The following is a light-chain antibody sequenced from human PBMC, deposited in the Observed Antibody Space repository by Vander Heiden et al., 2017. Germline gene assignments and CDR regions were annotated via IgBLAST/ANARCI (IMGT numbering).Light chain of an antibody. V-gene: IGKV1-5*03. CDR1: QSISSW. CDR2: KAS. J-gene: IGKJ4*01. Sequence: DIHITHSPSTLSASVGDRVTITCRASQSISSWLAWYQQKPGKAPNLLIYKASSLESGVPSRFSGRGSGTEFTLTISSLQPDDFATYYCQQYNSFSLPTFGGGTKVEIK. CDR3: QQYNSFSLPT.